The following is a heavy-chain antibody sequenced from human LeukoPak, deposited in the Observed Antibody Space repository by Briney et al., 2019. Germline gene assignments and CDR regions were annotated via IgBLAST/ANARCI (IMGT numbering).Heavy chain of an antibody. Sequence: GGSLRLSCAASGFTFSASPMHWVRQASGKGLEWVGRITGTHATAYSATVKGRFTISRDDSKYTTYLQMNSLETEDTAVYYCTREGCGVTSCYTNDYWGQGTLVTVSS. J-gene: IGHJ4*02. V-gene: IGHV3-73*01. CDR1: GFTFSASP. CDR2: ITGTHAT. CDR3: TREGCGVTSCYTNDY. D-gene: IGHD2-2*02.